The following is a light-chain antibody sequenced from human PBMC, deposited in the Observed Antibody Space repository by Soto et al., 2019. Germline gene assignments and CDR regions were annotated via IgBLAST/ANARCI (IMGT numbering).Light chain of an antibody. CDR3: QQYNTWPWT. V-gene: IGKV3-15*01. Sequence: EIVMTQSPATLSVSPGGRATLSCRARQSISGTLAWYQQKPGQAPRLLIHGASTRAPGFPARFSGSGSGTDFTLTISSLQSEDFAVYYCQQYNTWPWTFGQGTKVEIK. CDR2: GAS. CDR1: QSISGT. J-gene: IGKJ1*01.